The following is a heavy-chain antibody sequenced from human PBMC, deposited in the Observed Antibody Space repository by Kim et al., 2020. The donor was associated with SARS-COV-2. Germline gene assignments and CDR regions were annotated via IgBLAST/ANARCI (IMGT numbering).Heavy chain of an antibody. CDR3: ARGDWFDP. V-gene: IGHV4-34*01. CDR2: INHSGST. CDR1: GGSFSGYY. J-gene: IGHJ5*02. Sequence: SETLSLTCAVYGGSFSGYYWSWIRQPPGKGLEWIGEINHSGSTNYNPSLKSRVTISVDTSKNQFSLKLSSVTAADTAVYYCARGDWFDPWGQGTLVTVSS.